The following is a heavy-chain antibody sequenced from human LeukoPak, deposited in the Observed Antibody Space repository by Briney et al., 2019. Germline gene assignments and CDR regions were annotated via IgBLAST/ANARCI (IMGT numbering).Heavy chain of an antibody. D-gene: IGHD6-13*01. Sequence: GGSLRLSCAASGFTFSSYSMNWVRQAPGKGLEWVSSISSSSSYIYYADSVKGRFTISRDNAKNSLYLQMNSLRAEDTAVYYCARDRGYSSSWYRDFFDYWGQGTLVTVSS. CDR3: ARDRGYSSSWYRDFFDY. CDR1: GFTFSSYS. V-gene: IGHV3-21*01. J-gene: IGHJ4*02. CDR2: ISSSSSYI.